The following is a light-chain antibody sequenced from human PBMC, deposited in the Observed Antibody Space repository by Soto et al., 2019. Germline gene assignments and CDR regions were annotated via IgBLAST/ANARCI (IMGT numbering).Light chain of an antibody. V-gene: IGLV2-23*02. CDR1: SSDVGRYNL. CDR3: CSYAGSSTLV. CDR2: EVS. Sequence: QSALTQPASVSGSPGQSLTISCTGTSSDVGRYNLVSWYQQHPGKAPNLMIYEVSKRPSGVSNRFSGSKSGNTASLTLSGVQAEDEADYYCCSYAGSSTLVVGTGTKVTVL. J-gene: IGLJ1*01.